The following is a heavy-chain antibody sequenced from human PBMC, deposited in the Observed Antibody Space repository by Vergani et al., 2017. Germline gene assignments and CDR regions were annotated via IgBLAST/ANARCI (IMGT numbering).Heavy chain of an antibody. Sequence: QVQLVESGGGVVQPGRSLRLSCAASGFTFNQYGMHWVRQAPGKGLEWVAVNWYDGNNKQYADSVKGRFTISRDNSKSTMYLQMNSLRDEDTCVYYCARDLRLLYNRFDPWGQGTLVTVSS. D-gene: IGHD1-14*01. CDR2: NWYDGNNK. J-gene: IGHJ5*02. V-gene: IGHV3-33*01. CDR1: GFTFNQYG. CDR3: ARDLRLLYNRFDP.